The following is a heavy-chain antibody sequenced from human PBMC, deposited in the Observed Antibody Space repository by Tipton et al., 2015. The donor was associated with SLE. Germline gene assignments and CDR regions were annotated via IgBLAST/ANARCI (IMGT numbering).Heavy chain of an antibody. CDR2: ISKSGST. V-gene: IGHV4-31*03. CDR3: ARGGTSHDSSGNIVY. J-gene: IGHJ4*02. CDR1: GGSISSGGYY. Sequence: TLSLTCTVSGGSISSGGYYWSWIRQHPGKGLEWIGYISKSGSTHNNPALKSRVTMAVDTSKNQFSLKLSSVTAADAAVYYCARGGTSHDSSGNIVYWGQGTLVTASS. D-gene: IGHD3-22*01.